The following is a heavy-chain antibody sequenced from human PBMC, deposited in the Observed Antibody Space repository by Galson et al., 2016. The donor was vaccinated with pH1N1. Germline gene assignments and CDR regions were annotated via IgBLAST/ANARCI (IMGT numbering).Heavy chain of an antibody. D-gene: IGHD5-18*01. CDR1: GVSISGYY. Sequence: LSLTCSVSGVSISGYYWGWIRQSPGKGLDYVGYIYYNGHTNYSPSLKSRVTMSLDMSKNQFSLKLTSVTAADTAVYFCARSGSRYGSDAFDMWGQGTTVTVPS. J-gene: IGHJ3*02. CDR2: IYYNGHT. V-gene: IGHV4-59*01. CDR3: ARSGSRYGSDAFDM.